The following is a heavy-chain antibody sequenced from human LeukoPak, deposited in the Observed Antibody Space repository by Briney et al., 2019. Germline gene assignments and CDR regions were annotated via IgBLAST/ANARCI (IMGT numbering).Heavy chain of an antibody. CDR3: ARECITARLIDY. J-gene: IGHJ4*02. CDR1: GGSIRPSY. V-gene: IGHV4-59*01. CDR2: IHYSGMT. Sequence: SETLSLTCADPGGSIRPSYWACIRQSPGKALEWIGNIHYSGMTSYNPSLKSRVTMSVDTSENHFSLQLTSVTAADTAIYYCARECITARLIDYWGQGTLVAVSS. D-gene: IGHD6-6*01.